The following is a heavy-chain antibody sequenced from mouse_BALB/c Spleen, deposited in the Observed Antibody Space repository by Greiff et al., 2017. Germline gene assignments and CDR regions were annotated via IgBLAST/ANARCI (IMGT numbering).Heavy chain of an antibody. CDR2: ISTYYGNT. CDR1: SYTFTDYA. CDR3: ARSGFLWYFDY. V-gene: IGHV1-67*01. J-gene: IGHJ2*01. Sequence: QVQLQQSGPELVRPGVSVKISCKGSSYTFTDYAMHWVKQSHAKSLEWIGVISTYYGNTNYNQKFKGKATMTVDKSSSTAYMELARLTSEDSAVYFCARSGFLWYFDYWGQGTTLTVSS.